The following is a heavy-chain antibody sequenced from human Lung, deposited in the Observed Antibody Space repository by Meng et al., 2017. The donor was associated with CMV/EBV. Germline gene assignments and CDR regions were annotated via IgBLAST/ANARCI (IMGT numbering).Heavy chain of an antibody. CDR1: GFTFSSYS. CDR2: ISSSSSYI. CDR3: ARDRGGSYDDDYYYYGMDV. D-gene: IGHD1-26*01. J-gene: IGHJ6*02. V-gene: IGHV3-21*01. Sequence: GEXXKISCAASGFTFSSYSMNWVRQAPGKGLEWVSSISSSSSYIYYADSVKGRFTISRDNAKNSLYLQMNSLRAEDTAVYYCARDRGGSYDDDYYYYGMDVWXPGTXVTVSS.